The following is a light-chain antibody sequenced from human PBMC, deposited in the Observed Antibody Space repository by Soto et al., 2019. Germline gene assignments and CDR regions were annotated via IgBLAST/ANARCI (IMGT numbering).Light chain of an antibody. CDR2: DAS. V-gene: IGKV3-11*01. Sequence: EILLTQSPATLSLSPGEGATLSCRASQSVGINLPWYQQKPGQAPSLLIYDASKRATGIPARFSGSGSGTDFTLTISGLEPEDFAIYYCQQRSKWPPSFGQGTKVEIK. CDR3: QQRSKWPPS. CDR1: QSVGIN. J-gene: IGKJ1*01.